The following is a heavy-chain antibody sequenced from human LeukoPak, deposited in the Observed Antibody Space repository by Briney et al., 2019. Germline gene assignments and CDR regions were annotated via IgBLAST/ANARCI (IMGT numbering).Heavy chain of an antibody. CDR1: GFTFSSYA. CDR3: AKSTGYSYGYFDY. V-gene: IGHV3-23*01. D-gene: IGHD5-18*01. Sequence: LTGGSLRLSCAASGFTFSSYAMSWVRQAPGKGLEWVSAISGSGGSTYHPDSVKGRFTISRDNSKNTLYLQMNNLRAEDTAVYYCAKSTGYSYGYFDYWGQGTLVTVSS. CDR2: ISGSGGST. J-gene: IGHJ4*02.